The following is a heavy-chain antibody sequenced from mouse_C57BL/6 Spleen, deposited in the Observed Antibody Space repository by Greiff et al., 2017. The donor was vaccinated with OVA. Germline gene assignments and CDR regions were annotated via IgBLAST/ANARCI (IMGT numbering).Heavy chain of an antibody. CDR3: ARSEDDYDGGWYVDV. Sequence: VQLKQSGPELVKPGASVKIPCKASGYTFTDYNMDWVKQSHGKSLEWIGDINPNNGGTIYNQKFKGKATLTVDKSSSTAYMELRSLTSEDTAVYYCARSEDDYDGGWYVDVWGTGTTVTVSS. D-gene: IGHD2-4*01. V-gene: IGHV1-18*01. CDR1: GYTFTDYN. J-gene: IGHJ1*03. CDR2: INPNNGGT.